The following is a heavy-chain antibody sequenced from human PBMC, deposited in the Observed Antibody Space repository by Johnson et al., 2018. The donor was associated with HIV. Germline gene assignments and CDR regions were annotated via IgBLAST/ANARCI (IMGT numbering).Heavy chain of an antibody. D-gene: IGHD6-13*01. CDR3: AKVFGSIAAAGWGPAAFDI. CDR1: GFTFSSYG. CDR2: VSGSI. Sequence: VQLVESGGGLVQPGGSLRLSCAASGFTFSSYGMSWVRQAPGKGLEWVSAVSGSIGYADSVKGRFTIPRDNAKNSLYLQMNSLRAEDTALYYCAKVFGSIAAAGWGPAAFDIWGQGTMVTVSS. V-gene: IGHV3-9*01. J-gene: IGHJ3*02.